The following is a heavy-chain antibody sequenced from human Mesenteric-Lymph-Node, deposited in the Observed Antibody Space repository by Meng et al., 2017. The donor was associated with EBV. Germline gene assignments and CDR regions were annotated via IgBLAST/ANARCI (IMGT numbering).Heavy chain of an antibody. CDR1: GFTFSRYW. D-gene: IGHD1-14*01. Sequence: EVQLVESGGAVVQPGGSCGLSCAVSGFTFSRYWMHWVRRVPGKGLVWVSRINEGGAITTYADSVKGRFTISRDNAKNTLYLQMNSLRVEDTAVYYCSRDLAGSDDYWGQGTLVTVSS. V-gene: IGHV3-74*01. CDR3: SRDLAGSDDY. J-gene: IGHJ4*02. CDR2: INEGGAIT.